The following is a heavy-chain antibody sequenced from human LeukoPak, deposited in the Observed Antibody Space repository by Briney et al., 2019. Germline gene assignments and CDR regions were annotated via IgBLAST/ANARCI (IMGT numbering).Heavy chain of an antibody. Sequence: ASVKVSCKASGYTFTDYYMHWVRQAPGQGLEWMGWINPNSGDTNHAQNFQGRVTLTRDTSISSAYMELSSLRADDSAVYYCAGEYCSGGSCRQGFDYWGQGTLVTVSS. J-gene: IGHJ4*02. CDR1: GYTFTDYY. CDR3: AGEYCSGGSCRQGFDY. D-gene: IGHD2-15*01. CDR2: INPNSGDT. V-gene: IGHV1-2*02.